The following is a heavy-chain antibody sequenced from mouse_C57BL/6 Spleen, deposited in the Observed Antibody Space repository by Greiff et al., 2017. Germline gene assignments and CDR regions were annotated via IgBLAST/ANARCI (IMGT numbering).Heavy chain of an antibody. CDR3: ARDESYYYGSSYFDY. CDR1: GYSITGGYY. V-gene: IGHV3-6*01. Sequence: EVQLQESGPGLVKPSQSLSLTCSVTGYSITGGYYWNWIRQFPGNKLEWMGYISYDGSNNYNPTLKNRISITRDTSKNQFFLKLNSVTTEDTATYYCARDESYYYGSSYFDYWGQGTTLTVSS. D-gene: IGHD1-1*01. CDR2: ISYDGSN. J-gene: IGHJ2*01.